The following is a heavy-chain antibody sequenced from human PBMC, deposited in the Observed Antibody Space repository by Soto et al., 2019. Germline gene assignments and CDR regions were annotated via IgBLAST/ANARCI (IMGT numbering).Heavy chain of an antibody. CDR2: ISYDGSNK. V-gene: IGHV3-30-3*01. CDR1: GFTFSSYA. J-gene: IGHJ4*02. CDR3: ARDCGLEELAPPCDY. D-gene: IGHD2-21*01. Sequence: PGGSLRLSCAASGFTFSSYAMHWVRQAPGKGLEWVAVISYDGSNKYYADSVKGRFTISRDNSKNTLYLQMNSLRAEDTAVYYFARDCGLEELAPPCDYWGQGTLVTVSS.